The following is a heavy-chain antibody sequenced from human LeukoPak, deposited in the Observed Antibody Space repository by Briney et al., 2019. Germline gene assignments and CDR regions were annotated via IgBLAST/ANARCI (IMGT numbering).Heavy chain of an antibody. J-gene: IGHJ4*02. D-gene: IGHD4-17*01. V-gene: IGHV1-18*01. CDR3: ARADGDYAFYYFDY. Sequence: ASVKVSCKASTYTFTRYGISWVRQAPGQGLEWMGWISAYNGNTNYAQKLQGRVTMTTDTSTRTAYMELRSLRSDDTAVYYCARADGDYAFYYFDYWGQGNLVTVSS. CDR2: ISAYNGNT. CDR1: TYTFTRYG.